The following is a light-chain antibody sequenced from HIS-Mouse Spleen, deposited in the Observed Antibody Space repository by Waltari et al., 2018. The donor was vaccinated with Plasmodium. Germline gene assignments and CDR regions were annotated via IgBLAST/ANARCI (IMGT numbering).Light chain of an antibody. Sequence: QSALTQPASVSGSPGQSITISCPGTSSAVGGSSYVYWYQQHPGTAPKLIIYDVSNRPSGVSNRFSGSKSGNTASLTISGLQAEDEADYYCSSYTSSSTLVFGGGTKLTVL. V-gene: IGLV2-14*03. CDR2: DVS. CDR1: SSAVGGSSY. CDR3: SSYTSSSTLV. J-gene: IGLJ2*01.